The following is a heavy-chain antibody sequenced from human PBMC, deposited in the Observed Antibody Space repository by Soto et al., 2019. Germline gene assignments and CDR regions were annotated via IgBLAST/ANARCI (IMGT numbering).Heavy chain of an antibody. D-gene: IGHD2-15*01. CDR1: GFSFSVYH. J-gene: IGHJ4*02. CDR3: ARDSMFGSGRYYFDS. CDR2: IDSRSSTI. Sequence: LRLSCATSGFSFSVYHMNWVRQAPGKGLEWVSYIDSRSSTIFYADSVRGRFTVSRDNAKNSLFLQMDSLRDEDTAVYFCARDSMFGSGRYYFDSWGQGALVTVSS. V-gene: IGHV3-48*02.